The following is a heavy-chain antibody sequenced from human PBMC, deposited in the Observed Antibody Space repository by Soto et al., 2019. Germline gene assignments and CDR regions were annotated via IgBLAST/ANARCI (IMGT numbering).Heavy chain of an antibody. J-gene: IGHJ4*02. Sequence: QVQLVQSGAEVKKPGASVKVSCKASGYTFTGYYMHWVRQAPGQGLEWMGWINPNSGGTNYAQKFQGWVTMTRDTSISTAYMELSRLRSDDTAVYYCARERTSIAVAGPEDFDYWGQGTLVTVSS. CDR2: INPNSGGT. V-gene: IGHV1-2*04. D-gene: IGHD6-19*01. CDR3: ARERTSIAVAGPEDFDY. CDR1: GYTFTGYY.